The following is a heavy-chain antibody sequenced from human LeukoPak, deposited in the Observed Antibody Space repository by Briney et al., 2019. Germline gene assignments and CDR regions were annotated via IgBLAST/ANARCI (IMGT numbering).Heavy chain of an antibody. J-gene: IGHJ5*02. Sequence: SETLSPTCTVSGGSISSGSYYWSWIRQPAGKGLEWIGRIYTSGSTNYNPSLKSRVTISVDTSKNQFSLKLSSVTAADTAVYYCARGSTWGQGTLVTVSS. CDR1: GGSISSGSYY. V-gene: IGHV4-61*02. CDR3: ARGST. CDR2: IYTSGST.